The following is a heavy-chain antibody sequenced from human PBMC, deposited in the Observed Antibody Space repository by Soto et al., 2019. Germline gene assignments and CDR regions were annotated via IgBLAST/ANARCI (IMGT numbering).Heavy chain of an antibody. CDR2: IQTGGAT. CDR3: VRVLYDSGVVDF. CDR1: GFTVGNFD. D-gene: IGHD5-12*01. J-gene: IGHJ4*02. V-gene: IGHV3-53*01. Sequence: QLVESGEGLFQAGGSTRLSCLVSGFTVGNFDMAWVRQAPGKGLEWASIIQTGGATYYSDSAQGRFTISRDNSKNTVYLQMNSLRVEDTGVYSCVRVLYDSGVVDFWGQGSLITVS.